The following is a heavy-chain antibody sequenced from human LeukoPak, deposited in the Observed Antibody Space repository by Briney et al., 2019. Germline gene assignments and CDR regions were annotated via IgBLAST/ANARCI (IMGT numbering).Heavy chain of an antibody. J-gene: IGHJ4*02. CDR3: AKARYDYSNYGVDY. D-gene: IGHD4-11*01. CDR1: GFTFSSYG. Sequence: GGSLRLSCAASGFTFSSYGMHWVRQAPGKGLEWVAVISYDGSNKYYADSVKGRFTISRDNSKNTLYLQMNSLRAEDTAVYYCAKARYDYSNYGVDYWGQGTLVTVSS. V-gene: IGHV3-30*18. CDR2: ISYDGSNK.